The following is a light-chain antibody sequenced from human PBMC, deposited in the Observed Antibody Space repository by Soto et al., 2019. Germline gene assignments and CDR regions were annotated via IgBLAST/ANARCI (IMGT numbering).Light chain of an antibody. CDR1: LPIIND. Sequence: DIQMTQSPSSLSASVGDRVTITCRARLPIINDLAWYQQKPGKIPNLLIYAASTLQAGVPSRFSGSCAGTDFTLTISSRQPEDVAAYYCQKYNSAPLTFGGGTKVEIK. CDR3: QKYNSAPLT. V-gene: IGKV1-27*01. CDR2: AAS. J-gene: IGKJ4*01.